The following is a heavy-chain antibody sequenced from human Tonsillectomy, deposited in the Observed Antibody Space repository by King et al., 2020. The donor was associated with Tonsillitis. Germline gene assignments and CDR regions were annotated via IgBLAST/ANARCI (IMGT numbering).Heavy chain of an antibody. J-gene: IGHJ4*02. CDR1: GFTISSYW. V-gene: IGHV3-74*01. Sequence: VQLVESGGGLVQPWGSLRLSCAASGFTISSYWMHWVRQAPGKGLVWVSHINSDGSRTSYADSVKGRFTISRDNAKNTLYLQMNSLRAEDTAVYYCARGPPWYYDSSSYDYFDYWGQGTLVTVSS. CDR2: INSDGSRT. CDR3: ARGPPWYYDSSSYDYFDY. D-gene: IGHD3-22*01.